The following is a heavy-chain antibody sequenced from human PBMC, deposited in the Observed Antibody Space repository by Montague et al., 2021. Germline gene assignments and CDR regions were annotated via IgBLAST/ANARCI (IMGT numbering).Heavy chain of an antibody. D-gene: IGHD1-26*01. CDR3: VKDPRGSDYPPCTMDV. J-gene: IGHJ6*02. Sequence: SLRLSCAASGFTFGTYAMSWVRQAPGKGLEWVSGISGGGGSIYYADSVKGRFTISRDNSKSTLYLQMSSLRAEDTAVYYCVKDPRGSDYPPCTMDVWGQGTTVTVSS. CDR1: GFTFGTYA. CDR2: ISGGGGSI. V-gene: IGHV3-23*01.